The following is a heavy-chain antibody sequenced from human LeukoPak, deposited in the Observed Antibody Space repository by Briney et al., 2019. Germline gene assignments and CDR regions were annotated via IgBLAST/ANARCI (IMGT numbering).Heavy chain of an antibody. J-gene: IGHJ4*02. D-gene: IGHD5-12*01. V-gene: IGHV3-53*05. CDR3: AKVMDRDIVATIRLGSQYYFDY. CDR1: GFTVSSNY. CDR2: IYSGGST. Sequence: GGSLRLSCAASGFTVSSNYMSWVRQAPGKGLEWVSVIYSGGSTYYADSVKGRFTTSRDNSKNTLFLRMNSLRAEDTAVYYCAKVMDRDIVATIRLGSQYYFDYWGQGTLVTVSS.